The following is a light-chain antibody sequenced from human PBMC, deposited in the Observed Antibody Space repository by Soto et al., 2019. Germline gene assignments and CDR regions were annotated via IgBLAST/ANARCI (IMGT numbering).Light chain of an antibody. J-gene: IGKJ1*01. CDR2: DTS. Sequence: EIVVTQSPATLSVSPGERVTLSYRASQSVSSSLAWYQQRPGQAPRLLISDTSTRAAGIAARCSGSGSGTEFTLTISSLQSEDSAVYYCQQYVHWPPGAFGQGTKVDIK. CDR1: QSVSSS. V-gene: IGKV3-15*01. CDR3: QQYVHWPPGA.